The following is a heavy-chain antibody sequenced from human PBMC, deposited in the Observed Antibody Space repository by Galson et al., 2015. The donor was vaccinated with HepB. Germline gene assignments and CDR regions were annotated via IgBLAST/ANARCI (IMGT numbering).Heavy chain of an antibody. CDR3: ARDRSSSSSYYYFYYMDL. CDR1: GYTFTDYY. CDR2: INPKSGVT. Sequence: SVKVSCKASGYTFTDYYIHWVRQTPGQGLERMGWINPKSGVTNYAQKFQDWITMTRDTSISTAYLEVTSLRSDDPAVYYCARDRSSSSSYYYFYYMDLWGTGTTVTVSS. V-gene: IGHV1-2*04. D-gene: IGHD6-6*01. J-gene: IGHJ6*03.